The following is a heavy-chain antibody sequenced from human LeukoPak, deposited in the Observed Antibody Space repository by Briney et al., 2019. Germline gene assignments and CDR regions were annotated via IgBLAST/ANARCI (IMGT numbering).Heavy chain of an antibody. Sequence: PSETLSLTCAVSGGSISSGGYSWSWIRQPPGKGLEWIGYIYHSGSTYYSPSLKSRVTISVDTSKNQFSLKLSSVTAADTAVYYCARRFVGYDSSWGASDIWGLGAMVTVSS. J-gene: IGHJ3*02. CDR2: IYHSGST. CDR3: ARRFVGYDSSWGASDI. D-gene: IGHD6-13*01. CDR1: GGSISSGGYS. V-gene: IGHV4-30-2*01.